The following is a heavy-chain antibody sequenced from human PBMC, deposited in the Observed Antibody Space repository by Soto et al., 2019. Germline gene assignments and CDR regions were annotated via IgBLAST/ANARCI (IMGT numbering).Heavy chain of an antibody. V-gene: IGHV1-2*02. CDR3: AREENCRGGTCYSEYFHH. J-gene: IGHJ1*01. Sequence: GASVKVSCKASGYSLSGYYLHWVRQAPGQGPEWMGWINPNSGGTKYVQKFQGRVTMTRDTSISTVYLELSRLRSDDTAVYYCAREENCRGGTCYSEYFHHWGQGTLVTVSS. CDR2: INPNSGGT. CDR1: GYSLSGYY. D-gene: IGHD2-15*01.